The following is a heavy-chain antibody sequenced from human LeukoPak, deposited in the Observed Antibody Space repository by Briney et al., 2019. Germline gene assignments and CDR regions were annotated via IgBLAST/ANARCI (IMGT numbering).Heavy chain of an antibody. D-gene: IGHD6-6*01. J-gene: IGHJ6*03. V-gene: IGHV4-34*01. Sequence: SETLSLTCAVYGGSFSGYYWSWIRQPPGKGLEWIGEINHSGSTNYNPSLKSRVTISVDTSKNQFSLKLSSVTAADTAVYYCARGVAARPYYYYYYMDVWGKGITVTVSS. CDR1: GGSFSGYY. CDR3: ARGVAARPYYYYYYMDV. CDR2: INHSGST.